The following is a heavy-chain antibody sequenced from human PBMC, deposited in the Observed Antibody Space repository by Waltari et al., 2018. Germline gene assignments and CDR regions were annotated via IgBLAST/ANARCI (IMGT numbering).Heavy chain of an antibody. CDR1: GGSISSHY. V-gene: IGHV4-59*11. Sequence: QVQLQESGPGLVKPSETLSLTCTVSGGSISSHYWSWLRRPPGKGLEWIGYIYYSGSTNYNPSLKSRVTISVDTSKNQFSLKLSSVTAADTAVYYCAREYCSGGSCYFDYWGQGTLVTVSS. D-gene: IGHD2-15*01. J-gene: IGHJ4*02. CDR3: AREYCSGGSCYFDY. CDR2: IYYSGST.